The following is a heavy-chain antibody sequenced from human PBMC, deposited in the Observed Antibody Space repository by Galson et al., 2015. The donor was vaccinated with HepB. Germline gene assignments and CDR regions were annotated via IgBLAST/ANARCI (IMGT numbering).Heavy chain of an antibody. J-gene: IGHJ4*02. V-gene: IGHV3-33*06. CDR3: AKGYEQIAAAGFDY. D-gene: IGHD6-13*01. Sequence: SLRLSCAASGFTFSSYGMHWVRQAPGKGLEWVAVIWYDGSNKYYADSVKGRFTISRDNSKNTLYLQMNSLRAEDTAAYYCAKGYEQIAAAGFDYWGQGTLVTVSS. CDR2: IWYDGSNK. CDR1: GFTFSSYG.